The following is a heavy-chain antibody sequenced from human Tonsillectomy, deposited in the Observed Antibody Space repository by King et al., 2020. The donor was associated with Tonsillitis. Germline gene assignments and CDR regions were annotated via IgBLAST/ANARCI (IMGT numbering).Heavy chain of an antibody. CDR3: AREEWTGGGAAAKFDY. Sequence: QLVQSGAEVKKPGSSVKVSCKASGGTFSSYAISWVRQAPGQGLEWMGGIIPIFGTANYAQKFQGRVTITADESTSTAYMELSGLRSEDTAVYYCAREEWTGGGAAAKFDYWGQGTLVTVSS. CDR2: IIPIFGTA. J-gene: IGHJ4*02. V-gene: IGHV1-69*01. D-gene: IGHD2-2*01. CDR1: GGTFSSYA.